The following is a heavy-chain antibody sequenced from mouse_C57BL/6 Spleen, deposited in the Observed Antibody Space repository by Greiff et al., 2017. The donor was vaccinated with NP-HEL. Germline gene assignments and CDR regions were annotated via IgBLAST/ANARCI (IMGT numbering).Heavy chain of an antibody. J-gene: IGHJ2*01. V-gene: IGHV1-80*01. D-gene: IGHD1-1*01. CDR1: GYAFSSYW. Sequence: QVHVKQSGAELVKPGASVKISCKASGYAFSSYWMNWVKQRPGKGLEWIGQIYPGDGDTNYNGKFKGKATLTADKSSSTAYMQLSSLTSEDSAVYFCARRTTVVAPYYFDDWGKGTTLTVSS. CDR2: IYPGDGDT. CDR3: ARRTTVVAPYYFDD.